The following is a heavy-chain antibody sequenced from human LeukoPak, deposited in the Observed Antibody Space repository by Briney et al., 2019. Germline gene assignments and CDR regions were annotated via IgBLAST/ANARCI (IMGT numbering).Heavy chain of an antibody. J-gene: IGHJ4*02. V-gene: IGHV4-34*01. CDR3: ARHAIAAAVDYFDY. Sequence: SETLSLTCAVYGGSFSGYYWSWIRQPPGKGLEWIGEINHSGSTNYNPSLKSRVTISVDTSKNQFSLKLSSVTAADTAVYYCARHAIAAAVDYFDYWGQGTLVTVSS. CDR2: INHSGST. D-gene: IGHD6-13*01. CDR1: GGSFSGYY.